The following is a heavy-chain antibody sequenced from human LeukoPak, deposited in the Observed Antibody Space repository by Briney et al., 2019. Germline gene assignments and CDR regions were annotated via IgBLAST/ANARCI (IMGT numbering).Heavy chain of an antibody. D-gene: IGHD3-22*01. Sequence: GGSLRLSCAASGFTFSSYWMHWVRQAPGKGLVWVSRINSDGSSTSYADSVKGRFTISRDNAKNTLYLQMNSLRAEDTAVYYCASGDYYDSSESYWGQGTLVTVSS. V-gene: IGHV3-74*01. J-gene: IGHJ4*02. CDR1: GFTFSSYW. CDR2: INSDGSST. CDR3: ASGDYYDSSESY.